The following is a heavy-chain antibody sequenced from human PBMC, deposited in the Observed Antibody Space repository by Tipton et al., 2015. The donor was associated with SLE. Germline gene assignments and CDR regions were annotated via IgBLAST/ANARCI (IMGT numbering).Heavy chain of an antibody. CDR1: GGSISSSY. D-gene: IGHD4-23*01. CDR3: ARAPRGVGTQYYFDY. CDR2: FSNTGST. J-gene: IGHJ4*02. Sequence: TLSLTCIVSGGSISSSYWSWIRQPPGKGLEWIGCFSNTGSTNFNPSLKSRVTISVATSKNQFSLKLTSVTAADTAVYYCARAPRGVGTQYYFDYWGQGTLVIVSS. V-gene: IGHV4-59*01.